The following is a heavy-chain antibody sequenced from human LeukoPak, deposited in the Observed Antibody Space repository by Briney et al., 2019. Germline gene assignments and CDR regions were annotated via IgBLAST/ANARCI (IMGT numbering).Heavy chain of an antibody. V-gene: IGHV1-24*01. Sequence: GASVTVSCTVSGYTLTELSMHLVRQAPGKGLEWMGGFDPEDGETIYAQKFQGRVTMTEDTFTDTAYMELSSLRSEDTAVYYCATDIHDYGGNSPYYYYGMDVWGQGTTVTVSS. D-gene: IGHD4-23*01. CDR3: ATDIHDYGGNSPYYYYGMDV. CDR2: FDPEDGET. CDR1: GYTLTELS. J-gene: IGHJ6*02.